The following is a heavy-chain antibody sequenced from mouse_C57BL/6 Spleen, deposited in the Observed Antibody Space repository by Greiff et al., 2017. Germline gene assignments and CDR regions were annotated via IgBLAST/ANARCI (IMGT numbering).Heavy chain of an antibody. CDR1: GYSFTDYN. V-gene: IGHV1-39*01. J-gene: IGHJ4*01. CDR3: AKEGLLRAMDY. D-gene: IGHD1-1*01. CDR2: INPNYGTT. Sequence: EVQLQQSGPELVQPGPSVTISCKASGYSFTDYNMNWVKQSNGKSLEWIGVINPNYGTTSYNPKFKGKATLTVDQSSSTAYMQLNSLTSEYSAVYYCAKEGLLRAMDYWGQGTSVTVSS.